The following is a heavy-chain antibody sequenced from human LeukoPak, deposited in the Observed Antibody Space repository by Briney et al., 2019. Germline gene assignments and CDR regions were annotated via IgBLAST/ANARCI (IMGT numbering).Heavy chain of an antibody. Sequence: SETLSLTCNVSGGSISSSSYYWGWIRQPPGKGLEWIATIFYTGSTYYNPSLKSRVTISVDTSKNQFFLRLSSVIAADTAVYYCARLGIAVAGFDSWGQGSLVTVSS. CDR3: ARLGIAVAGFDS. J-gene: IGHJ4*02. D-gene: IGHD6-19*01. CDR2: IFYTGST. V-gene: IGHV4-39*01. CDR1: GGSISSSSYY.